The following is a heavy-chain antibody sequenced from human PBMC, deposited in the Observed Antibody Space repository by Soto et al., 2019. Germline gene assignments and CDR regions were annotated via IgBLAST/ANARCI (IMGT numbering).Heavy chain of an antibody. Sequence: QVQLVESGGGVVQPGRSLRLSCAASGFTFSSDGMHWVRQAPGKGLEWVAVISYDGSNKYYADSVKGRFTISRDNSKNTLYLQMNSLRAEDTAVYYCAKDTRYSSGWYGYFDYWGQGTLVTVSS. CDR3: AKDTRYSSGWYGYFDY. D-gene: IGHD6-19*01. CDR1: GFTFSSDG. V-gene: IGHV3-30*18. J-gene: IGHJ4*02. CDR2: ISYDGSNK.